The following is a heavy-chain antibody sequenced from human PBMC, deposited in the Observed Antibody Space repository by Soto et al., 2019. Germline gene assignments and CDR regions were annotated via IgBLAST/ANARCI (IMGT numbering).Heavy chain of an antibody. V-gene: IGHV3-53*01. J-gene: IGHJ4*02. Sequence: EVQLEESGGGLIQPGGSLRLSCAAAGLTVSSNYMTWVRQAPGEGLEWVSVIYSGGNTNYADSVKGRFTISRDNSKNTLYLQMNTLRAEDTAVYYCARGFNWLDYWGQGSLVTVSS. D-gene: IGHD1-20*01. CDR3: ARGFNWLDY. CDR1: GLTVSSNY. CDR2: IYSGGNT.